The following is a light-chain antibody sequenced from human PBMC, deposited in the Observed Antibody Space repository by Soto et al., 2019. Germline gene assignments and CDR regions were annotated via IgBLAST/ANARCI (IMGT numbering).Light chain of an antibody. CDR3: QQSYTTPRT. CDR2: AAS. J-gene: IGKJ5*01. CDR1: QTIIGY. V-gene: IGKV1-39*01. Sequence: DIQMTQSPSSLSASIGDSVTITYRASQTIIGYLNWYQQKPGKAPRLLINAASNLQSGVPSRFRGSGSETDFTLTITSLQPEDFATYYCQQSYTTPRTFGQGTRLEI.